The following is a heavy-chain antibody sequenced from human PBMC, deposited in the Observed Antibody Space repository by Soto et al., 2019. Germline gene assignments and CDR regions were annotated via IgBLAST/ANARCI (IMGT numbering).Heavy chain of an antibody. CDR1: GFTFSSYA. D-gene: IGHD6-19*01. CDR3: ARQWLRGQRISWFDP. J-gene: IGHJ5*02. CDR2: ISYDGSNK. Sequence: VQLVESGGGVVQPGRSLRLSCAASGFTFSSYAMHWVRQAPGKGLEWVAVISYDGSNKYYADSVKGRFTISRDNSKNTLYLQMNSLRAEDTAVYYCARQWLRGQRISWFDPWGQGTLVTVSS. V-gene: IGHV3-30-3*01.